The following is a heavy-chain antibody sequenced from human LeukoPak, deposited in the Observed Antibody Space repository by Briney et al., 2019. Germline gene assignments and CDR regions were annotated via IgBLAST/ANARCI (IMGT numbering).Heavy chain of an antibody. D-gene: IGHD2-8*01. CDR2: IYSSGRK. J-gene: IGHJ3*01. CDR3: AIAESVTAFDV. V-gene: IGHV4-4*09. CDR1: DASISSYF. Sequence: SETLSLTCSVSDASISSYFWGWIRQPPGRGLEWIGHIYSSGRKCDNPSHKSGVTVSMEPSRNQFSLKLASVTAADTGMYYCAIAESVTAFDVWGQGTMVTVSS.